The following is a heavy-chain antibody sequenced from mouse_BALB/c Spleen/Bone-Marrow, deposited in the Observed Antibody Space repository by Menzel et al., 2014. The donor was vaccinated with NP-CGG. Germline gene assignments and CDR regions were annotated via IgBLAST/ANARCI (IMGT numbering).Heavy chain of an antibody. Sequence: DVKLQESGPSLVKPSQTLSLTCSVTGDSITSGYWNWIRKFPGNKLEYMGYISSSGSTYYNPSLKSRISLTRDTSKNQYYLQLNSVTTEDTATYYCARWGDYDGDFDDWGPGTTVTVSS. V-gene: IGHV3-8*02. D-gene: IGHD2-4*01. CDR3: ARWGDYDGDFDD. CDR1: GDSITSGY. J-gene: IGHJ1*01. CDR2: ISSSGST.